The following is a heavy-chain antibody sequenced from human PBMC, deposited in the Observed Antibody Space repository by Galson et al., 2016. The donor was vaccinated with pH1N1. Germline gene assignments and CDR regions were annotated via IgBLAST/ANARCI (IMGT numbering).Heavy chain of an antibody. D-gene: IGHD6-13*01. V-gene: IGHV3-11*01. CDR1: GFTLSDYY. J-gene: IGHJ4*02. Sequence: LSCAASGFTLSDYYMNWIRETPERGLEWLSSIGSSGNVAYADSVKGRFTISRDNAQNSLLLQMDSLRVDDTALYYCAREWGIGAAGPLDSWGQGALVIVSS. CDR2: IGSSGNV. CDR3: AREWGIGAAGPLDS.